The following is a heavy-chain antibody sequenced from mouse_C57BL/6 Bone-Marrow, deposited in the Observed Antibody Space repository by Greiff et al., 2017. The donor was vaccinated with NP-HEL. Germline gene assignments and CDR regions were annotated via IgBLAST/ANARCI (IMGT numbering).Heavy chain of an antibody. V-gene: IGHV1-31*01. CDR2: IYPYNGVS. D-gene: IGHD2-4*01. CDR3: ARMGALYYDYDEDAMDY. J-gene: IGHJ4*01. Sequence: VQLKQSGPELVKPGASVKISCKASGYSFTGYYMHWVKQSHGNILDWIGYIYPYNGVSSYNQKFKGKATLTVDKSSSPAYMERRSLTSWYSAVYYCARMGALYYDYDEDAMDYWGQGTSVTVSS. CDR1: GYSFTGYY.